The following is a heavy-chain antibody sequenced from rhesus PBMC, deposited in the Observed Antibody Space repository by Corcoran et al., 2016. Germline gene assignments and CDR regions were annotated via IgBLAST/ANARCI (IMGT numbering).Heavy chain of an antibody. CDR1: GFTLSSYW. CDR3: AKGVRYSGSYYPTFDY. CDR2: IKSGGGST. J-gene: IGHJ4*01. Sequence: EVQLVESGGGLAKPGGSLRLSWAASGFTLSSYWMTWVRQAPGKGREWVSAIKSGGGSTYYADSVKGRFTISRDNSKNTLSLQMNSLRAEDTAVYYCAKGVRYSGSYYPTFDYWGQGVLVTVSS. V-gene: IGHV3S25*01. D-gene: IGHD3-16*01.